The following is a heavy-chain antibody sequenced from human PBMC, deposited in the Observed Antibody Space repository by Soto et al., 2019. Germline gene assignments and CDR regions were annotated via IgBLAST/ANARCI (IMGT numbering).Heavy chain of an antibody. CDR3: AKTSMYYDFWSGSSGYFDY. V-gene: IGHV3-23*01. D-gene: IGHD3-3*01. Sequence: PGGSLRLSCAASGFTFSSYAMSWVRQAPGKGLEWVSAISGSGGSTYYADSVKGRFTISRDNSKNTLYLQMNSLRAEDTAVYYCAKTSMYYDFWSGSSGYFDYWGQGTLVTVSS. J-gene: IGHJ4*02. CDR2: ISGSGGST. CDR1: GFTFSSYA.